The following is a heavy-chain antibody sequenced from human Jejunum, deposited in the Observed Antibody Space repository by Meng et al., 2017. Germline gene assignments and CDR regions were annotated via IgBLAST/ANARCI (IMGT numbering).Heavy chain of an antibody. J-gene: IGHJ4*02. Sequence: GESLKISCAASGFTLSDYYMNWVRQAPGKGLEWVSSISSSCAIYCADSVKGRFTISRDNAKNSLYLQVNSLRVEDTAVHYCARDPYGSGSYRPKQPKQYWGQGTLVTVSS. CDR3: ARDPYGSGSYRPKQPKQY. CDR2: ISSSCAI. D-gene: IGHD3-10*01. V-gene: IGHV3-69-1*01. CDR1: GFTLSDYY.